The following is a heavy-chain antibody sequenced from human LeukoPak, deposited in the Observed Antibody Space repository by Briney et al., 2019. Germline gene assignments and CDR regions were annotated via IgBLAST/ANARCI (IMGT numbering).Heavy chain of an antibody. CDR3: ARDPYCSGGSCTAGFDH. Sequence: PGRSLRLACAASGFTFSSYAMDWVRQAPGKGLEWVAVISYDGSNKYYADSVKGRFTIARDNSKNTLYLQMNSLRAEDTAVYYCARDPYCSGGSCTAGFDHWGQGTLVTVSS. CDR1: GFTFSSYA. J-gene: IGHJ4*02. V-gene: IGHV3-30*04. D-gene: IGHD2-15*01. CDR2: ISYDGSNK.